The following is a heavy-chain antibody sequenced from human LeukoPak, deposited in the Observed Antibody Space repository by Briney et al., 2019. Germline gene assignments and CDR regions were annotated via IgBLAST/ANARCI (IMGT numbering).Heavy chain of an antibody. CDR1: GGSFSGYY. CDR2: INHSGST. J-gene: IGHJ4*02. CDR3: ARASALLPPEPYSSGWHIALDY. V-gene: IGHV4-34*01. Sequence: SETLSLTCAVYGGSFSGYYWSWIRQPPGKGLEWIGEINHSGSTNYNPSLKSRVTISVDTSKNQFSLKLSSVTAADTAVYYCARASALLPPEPYSSGWHIALDYWGQGTLVTVSS. D-gene: IGHD6-19*01.